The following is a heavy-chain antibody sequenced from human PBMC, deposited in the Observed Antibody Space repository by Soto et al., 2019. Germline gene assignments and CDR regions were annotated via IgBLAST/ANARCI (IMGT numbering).Heavy chain of an antibody. CDR3: ARDHGGSTWFVGIYYYFGVDV. Sequence: EVQLVESGGGLVQPGGSLRLSCEASGFTLSSYNMNWVSQAPGKGLEWVSYISGSSDTIYYADSVKGRFTISRDNAKNSLYLQMDSLRDEDTAVYYCARDHGGSTWFVGIYYYFGVDVWGQGTTVTVSS. CDR2: ISGSSDTI. J-gene: IGHJ6*02. V-gene: IGHV3-48*02. CDR1: GFTLSSYN. D-gene: IGHD6-13*01.